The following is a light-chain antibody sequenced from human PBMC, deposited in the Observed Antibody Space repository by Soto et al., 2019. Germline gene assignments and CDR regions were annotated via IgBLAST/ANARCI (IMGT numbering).Light chain of an antibody. CDR1: SSNIGSNI. V-gene: IGLV1-44*01. J-gene: IGLJ2*01. Sequence: QSVLTQPPSASGTPGQRVTISCSGSSSNIGSNIVNWYQQLPGTAPKLLIYSNNRRPSGVPDRCSGSKSGTSASLAISGLQYEDEAAYYCAAWYDSLNGVVFGGGTKLTVL. CDR2: SNN. CDR3: AAWYDSLNGVV.